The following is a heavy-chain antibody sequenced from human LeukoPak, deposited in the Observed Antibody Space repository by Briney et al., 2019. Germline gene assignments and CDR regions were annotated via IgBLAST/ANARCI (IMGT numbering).Heavy chain of an antibody. CDR1: GYTFTNYY. D-gene: IGHD3-9*01. CDR3: ARHWGSERDLLTGYYIY. Sequence: ASVKVSCKTSGYTFTNYYMHWVRQAPGQGLDWMGIINPSGGSTSYAQKFQGRVTMTRDTSTSTVYMELSSLRSEDTAVYYCARHWGSERDLLTGYYIYWGQGTLVTVSS. J-gene: IGHJ4*02. CDR2: INPSGGST. V-gene: IGHV1-46*01.